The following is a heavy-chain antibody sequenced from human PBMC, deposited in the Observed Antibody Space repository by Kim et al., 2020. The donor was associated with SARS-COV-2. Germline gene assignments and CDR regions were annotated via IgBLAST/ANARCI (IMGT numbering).Heavy chain of an antibody. CDR2: IKMDGTHT. CDR1: GFTFSAYW. CDR3: VRDGHHWDFDS. D-gene: IGHD7-27*01. J-gene: IGHJ4*02. V-gene: IGHV3-74*01. Sequence: GGSLRLSCAASGFTFSAYWMHWVRQAPGKGLVWVSRIKMDGTHTDYADSVKGRFSISRDNAKNTLHLQMIGLRVDDTAVYYCVRDGHHWDFDSWGQGTLVTVSS.